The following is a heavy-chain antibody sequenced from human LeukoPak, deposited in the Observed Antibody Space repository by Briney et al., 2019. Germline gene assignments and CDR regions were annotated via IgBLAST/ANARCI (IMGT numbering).Heavy chain of an antibody. J-gene: IGHJ3*02. CDR3: ARDGAPAGIVVVPAAPDAFDI. D-gene: IGHD2-2*01. CDR1: GFTFDDYA. Sequence: PGGSLRLSCAASGFTFDDYAMHWVRQAPGKGLEWVSGISWNSGSIGYADSVKGRFTISRDNAKNSLYLQMNSLRAEDTAVYYCARDGAPAGIVVVPAAPDAFDIWGQGTMVTVSS. CDR2: ISWNSGSI. V-gene: IGHV3-9*01.